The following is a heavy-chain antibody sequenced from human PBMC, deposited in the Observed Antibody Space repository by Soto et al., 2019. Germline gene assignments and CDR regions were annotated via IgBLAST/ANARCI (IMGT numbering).Heavy chain of an antibody. CDR3: ATLNSFGSDY. V-gene: IGHV3-9*01. CDR2: ISWNSGSI. D-gene: IGHD5-18*01. CDR1: GFTFDDYA. J-gene: IGHJ4*02. Sequence: PGGSLRLSCAASGFTFDDYAMHWVRQAPGKGLEWVSGISWNSGSIGYADSVKGRFTTSRDNAKNSLYLQMNSLRADDTAVYYCATLNSFGSDYWGQGTLVTVSS.